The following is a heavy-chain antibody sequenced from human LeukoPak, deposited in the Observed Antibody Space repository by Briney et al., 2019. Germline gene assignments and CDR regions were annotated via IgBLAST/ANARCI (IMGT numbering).Heavy chain of an antibody. V-gene: IGHV3-20*04. Sequence: GGSLRLSCEVSGFTFDDHAINWVRQAPGKGLEGVANINWNGGRTGYGASVKGRFTISRDNTKNSVFLQMHSLRGDDTALYYCARDMLLEDAFDIWGQGTMVIVSS. CDR3: ARDMLLEDAFDI. J-gene: IGHJ3*02. D-gene: IGHD3-10*02. CDR2: INWNGGRT. CDR1: GFTFDDHA.